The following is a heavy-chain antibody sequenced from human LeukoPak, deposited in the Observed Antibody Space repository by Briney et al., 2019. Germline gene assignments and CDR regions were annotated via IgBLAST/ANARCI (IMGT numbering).Heavy chain of an antibody. D-gene: IGHD6-6*01. V-gene: IGHV3-30*03. CDR2: ISYDGSNK. CDR3: ASSSSSSSYSPGDY. J-gene: IGHJ4*02. CDR1: GFTFTNYG. Sequence: PGRSLRLSCAASGFTFTNYGMHWVRQAPGKGLEGVAVISYDGSNKYYADSVKGLFTISRDNSKNTLSLQMNSLRPEDTAVYYCASSSSSSSYSPGDYWGQGTLVTVSS.